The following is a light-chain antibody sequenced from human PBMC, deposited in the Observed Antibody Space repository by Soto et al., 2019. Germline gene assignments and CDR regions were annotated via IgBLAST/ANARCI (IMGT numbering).Light chain of an antibody. CDR3: QQYYSFPLT. J-gene: IGKJ4*02. Sequence: AIRMTQSPSSFSASTGDRVTITCRASQGISSYLAWYQQKPGKAPKLLIYSASALQGGVPSRFSGSGSGTDFTLTISCLQSEDFATYYCQQYYSFPLTFGGGTKVENK. CDR1: QGISSY. CDR2: SAS. V-gene: IGKV1-8*01.